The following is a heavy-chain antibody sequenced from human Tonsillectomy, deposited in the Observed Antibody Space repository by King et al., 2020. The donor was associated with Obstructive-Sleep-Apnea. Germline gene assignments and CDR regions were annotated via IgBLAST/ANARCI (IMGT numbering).Heavy chain of an antibody. CDR1: GFTLSRYW. D-gene: IGHD4-17*01. J-gene: IGHJ4*02. CDR2: IKSDGVSP. Sequence: VQLVESGGGLVQPGGSLRLSCAASGFTLSRYWMHWVRQAPGKGLVWVSGIKSDGVSPTYADSVRGRFTISRDNAKKTLYLQMNSLRAEDTAVYYCARELYGDYGVDYWGQGTLVTVSS. CDR3: ARELYGDYGVDY. V-gene: IGHV3-74*01.